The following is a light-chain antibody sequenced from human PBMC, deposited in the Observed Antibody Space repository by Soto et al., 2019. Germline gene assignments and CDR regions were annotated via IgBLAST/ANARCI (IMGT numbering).Light chain of an antibody. CDR2: GAS. V-gene: IGKV3-20*01. J-gene: IGKJ2*01. CDR3: HQFGSSPPAFT. Sequence: ESMLTQSPGTLSLSPGDRATLSCRASQSVSTRYLAWYQQKPGQAPRLLIYGASIRATGIPDRFSGSGSGTDFTLTISRLEPEDFAVYYCHQFGSSPPAFTFGQGTKLAI. CDR1: QSVSTRY.